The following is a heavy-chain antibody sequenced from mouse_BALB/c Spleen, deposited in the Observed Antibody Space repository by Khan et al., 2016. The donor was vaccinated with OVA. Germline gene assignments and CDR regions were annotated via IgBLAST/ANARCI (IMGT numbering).Heavy chain of an antibody. CDR2: IDPYDSET. J-gene: IGHJ3*01. Sequence: VQLQQPGTELVRPGTSVKLSCKASGYTFTSYWMNWIKQRPEQGLEWIGRIDPYDSETHYDQKFKDKATLTVDKSSNTAYMQLTSLTSEDSAVYYCARNPFGYWGQGTLVTVSA. V-gene: IGHV1-52*01. CDR3: ARNPFGY. CDR1: GYTFTSYW.